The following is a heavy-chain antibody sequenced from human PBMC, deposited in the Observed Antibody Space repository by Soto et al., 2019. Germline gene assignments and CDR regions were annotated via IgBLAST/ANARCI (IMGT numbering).Heavy chain of an antibody. CDR1: GYTFTSYA. J-gene: IGHJ6*02. CDR3: ARSRGYSYGPQPYYYYYYGMDV. D-gene: IGHD5-18*01. V-gene: IGHV1-3*01. CDR2: INAGNGNT. Sequence: ASVKVSCKASGYTFTSYAMHWVRQAPGQRLEWMGWINAGNGNTKYSQKFQGRVTITRDTSASTAYMELSSLRSEDTAVYYCARSRGYSYGPQPYYYYYYGMDVWGQGTTVTVSS.